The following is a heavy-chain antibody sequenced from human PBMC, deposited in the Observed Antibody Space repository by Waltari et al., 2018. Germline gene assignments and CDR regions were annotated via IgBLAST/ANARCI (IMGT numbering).Heavy chain of an antibody. CDR1: GYTFTSYA. J-gene: IGHJ4*02. D-gene: IGHD3-10*01. CDR2: INAGNGNT. Sequence: QVQLVQSGAEVKKPGASVKVSCKASGYTFTSYAMHLVRQAPGQRLEWMGWINAGNGNTKYSQKFQGRVTITRDTSASTAYMELSSLRSEDTAVYYCARTGVTMVRGVSPFDYWGQGTLVTVSS. CDR3: ARTGVTMVRGVSPFDY. V-gene: IGHV1-3*01.